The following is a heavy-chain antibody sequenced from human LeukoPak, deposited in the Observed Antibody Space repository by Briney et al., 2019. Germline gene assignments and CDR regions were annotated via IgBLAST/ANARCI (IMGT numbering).Heavy chain of an antibody. CDR1: GGSISSGGYY. Sequence: PSETLSLTCTVSGGSISSGGYYWSWIRQHPGKGLEWIGYIYYSGSTYYNPSLKSRVTISVDTSKNQFSLKLSSVTAADTAVYYCAREGMYYYGSGSYYSTNWFDPWGQGTLVTVSS. CDR2: IYYSGST. CDR3: AREGMYYYGSGSYYSTNWFDP. D-gene: IGHD3-10*01. V-gene: IGHV4-31*03. J-gene: IGHJ5*02.